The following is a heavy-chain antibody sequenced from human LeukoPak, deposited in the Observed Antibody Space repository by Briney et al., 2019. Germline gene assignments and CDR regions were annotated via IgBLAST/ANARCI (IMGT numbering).Heavy chain of an antibody. J-gene: IGHJ6*02. CDR1: GGSISSYY. V-gene: IGHV4-59*08. Sequence: KASETLSLTCTVSGGSISSYYWSWIRQPPGKGLEWIGYIYYSGSTNYNPSLKSRVTISVDTSENQFSLKLSSVTAADTAVYYCARLRYAGYYYGMDVWGQGTTVTVSS. CDR3: ARLRYAGYYYGMDV. CDR2: IYYSGST. D-gene: IGHD4-17*01.